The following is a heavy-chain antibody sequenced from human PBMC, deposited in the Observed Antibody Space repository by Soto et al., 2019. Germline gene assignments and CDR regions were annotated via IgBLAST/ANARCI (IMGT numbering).Heavy chain of an antibody. Sequence: SETLSLTCTVSGGSISSYYWSWIRQPPGKGLEWIGYIYYSGSTNYNPSLKSRVTISVDTSKNQFSLKPSSVTAADTAVYYCARVRRYNWNDGWFDPWGQGTLVTVSS. CDR2: IYYSGST. CDR1: GGSISSYY. J-gene: IGHJ5*02. V-gene: IGHV4-59*01. D-gene: IGHD1-1*01. CDR3: ARVRRYNWNDGWFDP.